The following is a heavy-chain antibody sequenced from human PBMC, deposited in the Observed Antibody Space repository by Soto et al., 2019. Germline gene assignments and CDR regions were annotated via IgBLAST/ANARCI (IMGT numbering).Heavy chain of an antibody. CDR3: ARGVATIRHWFDP. CDR2: INHSGST. V-gene: IGHV4-34*01. J-gene: IGHJ5*02. CDR1: GGSFSGYY. Sequence: SETLSLTCAVYGGSFSGYYWSWIRQPPGKGLEWIGEINHSGSTNYNPSLKSRVTISVDTSKNQFSLKLSSVTAADTAVYYCARGVATIRHWFDPWGQGTLVTVSS. D-gene: IGHD5-12*01.